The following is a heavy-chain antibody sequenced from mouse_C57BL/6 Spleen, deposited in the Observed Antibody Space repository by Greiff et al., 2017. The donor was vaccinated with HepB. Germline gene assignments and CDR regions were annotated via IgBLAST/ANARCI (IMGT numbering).Heavy chain of an antibody. Sequence: EVQLQQSGPVLVKPGASVKMSCKASGYTFTDYYMNWVKQSHGKSLEWIGVINPYNGGTSYNQKFKGKATLTVDKSSSTAYMELNSLTSEDSAVYYCAYGSSYYWYFDVWGTGTTVTVSS. J-gene: IGHJ1*03. CDR2: INPYNGGT. V-gene: IGHV1-19*01. CDR3: AYGSSYYWYFDV. D-gene: IGHD1-1*01. CDR1: GYTFTDYY.